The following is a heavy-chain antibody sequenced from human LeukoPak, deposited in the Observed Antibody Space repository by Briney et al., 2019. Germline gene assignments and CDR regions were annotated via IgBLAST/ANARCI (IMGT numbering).Heavy chain of an antibody. CDR1: GFTFSSYS. CDR3: ARDSTWFSVYFDY. Sequence: PGGSLRLSCAASGFTFSSYSMNWVRQAPGKGLEGVSYISSSSSTIYYADSVKGRFTISRDNAKNSLYLQMNSLRAEDTAVYYCARDSTWFSVYFDYWGQGTLVTVSS. J-gene: IGHJ4*02. CDR2: ISSSSSTI. V-gene: IGHV3-48*01. D-gene: IGHD3-9*01.